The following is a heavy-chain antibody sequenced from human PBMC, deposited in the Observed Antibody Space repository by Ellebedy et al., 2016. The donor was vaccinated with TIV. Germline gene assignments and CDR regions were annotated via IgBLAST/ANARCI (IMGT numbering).Heavy chain of an antibody. Sequence: GGSLRLXXAASGFTFSDYYMSWIRQAPGKGLEWVSYISSGHTYTNYADSVKGRVTISRDNAKNSLYLQMNSLKVEDTAIYYCARDISPHYHDSSGYSSDTFDIWGQGTTVTVSS. D-gene: IGHD3-22*01. V-gene: IGHV3-11*05. CDR3: ARDISPHYHDSSGYSSDTFDI. J-gene: IGHJ3*02. CDR1: GFTFSDYY. CDR2: ISSGHTYT.